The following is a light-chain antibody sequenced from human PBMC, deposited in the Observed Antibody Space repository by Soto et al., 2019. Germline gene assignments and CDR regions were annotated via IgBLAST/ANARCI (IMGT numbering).Light chain of an antibody. CDR3: HPYTTWPLIP. CDR2: GAS. Sequence: EVGVSLSAATVSVSRGESATLSCRASQSVSSNLAWYQQKPGQAPRLLIYGASTRATGIPARFSGSGSGTEFTLTISSLQSEDFAVHYCHPYTTWPLIPSAQRTRPAIK. CDR1: QSVSSN. V-gene: IGKV3-15*01. J-gene: IGKJ5*01.